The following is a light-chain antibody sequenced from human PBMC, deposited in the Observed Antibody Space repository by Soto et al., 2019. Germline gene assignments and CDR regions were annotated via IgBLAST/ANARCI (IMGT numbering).Light chain of an antibody. CDR1: SSNIGAGYD. CDR2: GTI. CDR3: QSYDSSLSDSRV. J-gene: IGLJ3*02. Sequence: QLVLTQPPSVSGAPGQRVTISCTGSSSNIGAGYDVHWYQQLPGTAPKLLIYGTINRPSGVPDRFSGSKSGTSASLAITGLQAEDEADYFCQSYDSSLSDSRVFGGGTKLTVL. V-gene: IGLV1-40*01.